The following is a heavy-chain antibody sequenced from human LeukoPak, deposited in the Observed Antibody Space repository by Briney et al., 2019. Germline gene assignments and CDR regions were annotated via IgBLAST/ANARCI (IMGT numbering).Heavy chain of an antibody. D-gene: IGHD3-3*01. CDR3: AREGFWSGSQYYYYGMDV. CDR2: IWYDGSNK. CDR1: GFTFNKYG. V-gene: IGHV3-33*01. J-gene: IGHJ6*02. Sequence: PGRSLRLSCAASGFTFNKYGMHWVRQAPGKGLEWVAPIWYDGSNKNYVDSVKGRFTISRDNSKNTLDLQMNSLRAEDTAVYYCAREGFWSGSQYYYYGMDVWGQGTTVTVSS.